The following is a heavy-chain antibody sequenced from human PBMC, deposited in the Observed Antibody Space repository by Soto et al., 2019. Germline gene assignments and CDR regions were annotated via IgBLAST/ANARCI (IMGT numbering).Heavy chain of an antibody. D-gene: IGHD3-10*01. V-gene: IGHV3-9*01. Sequence: GGSLRLSCAASGFTFDDYAMHWVRQAPGKGLEWVSGISWNSGSIGYADSVKGRFTISRDNAKNSLYLQMNSLRAEDTALYYCAKGRYGSGSYYKGGANYFDYWGQGTLVTVSS. J-gene: IGHJ4*02. CDR2: ISWNSGSI. CDR3: AKGRYGSGSYYKGGANYFDY. CDR1: GFTFDDYA.